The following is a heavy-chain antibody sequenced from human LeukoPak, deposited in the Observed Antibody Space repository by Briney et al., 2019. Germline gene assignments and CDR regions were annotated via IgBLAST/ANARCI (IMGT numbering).Heavy chain of an antibody. CDR3: ARHRMYYYDSSGRGVADAFDI. J-gene: IGHJ3*02. V-gene: IGHV4-39*01. Sequence: PSDTLSLTCTVSGGSISSSRYYWGWIRQPPGEGLEWIGRFYYSGSTYYNPSLKSRVTISVDTSKNQFSLKPSSVTAADTAVYYCARHRMYYYDSSGRGVADAFDIWGQGTMVTVSS. D-gene: IGHD3-22*01. CDR1: GGSISSSRYY. CDR2: FYYSGST.